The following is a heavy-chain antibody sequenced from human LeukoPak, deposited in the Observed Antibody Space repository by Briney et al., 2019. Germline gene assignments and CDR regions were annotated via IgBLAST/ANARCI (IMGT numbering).Heavy chain of an antibody. CDR2: INSDGSNT. CDR1: GVTLSSYW. J-gene: IGHJ4*02. CDR3: TKGGSRHADS. D-gene: IGHD6-13*01. Sequence: PGGSLRLSCAASGVTLSSYWMHWARQAPGKGLVWVSRINSDGSNTKYADSVKGRFTISRDNAKNTLYLQMDSLRAEDTAIYYCTKGGSRHADSWGQGTLVTVSS. V-gene: IGHV3-74*03.